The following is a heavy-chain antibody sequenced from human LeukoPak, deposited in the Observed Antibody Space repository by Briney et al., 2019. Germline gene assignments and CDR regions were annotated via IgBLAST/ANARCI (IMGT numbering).Heavy chain of an antibody. J-gene: IGHJ3*02. CDR2: ISGSGGST. CDR3: AKDFSVAMEVAGNAFDI. D-gene: IGHD6-19*01. Sequence: GGSLRLSCAVSGFTFRSYVMSWVRQAPGKGLEWVSAISGSGGSTYYADSVKGRFTISRDNSKNTLYLQMNSLRAEDTAVYYCAKDFSVAMEVAGNAFDIWGQGTMVTVSS. CDR1: GFTFRSYV. V-gene: IGHV3-23*01.